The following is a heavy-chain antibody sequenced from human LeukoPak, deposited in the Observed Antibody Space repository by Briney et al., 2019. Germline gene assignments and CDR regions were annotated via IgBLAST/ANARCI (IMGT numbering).Heavy chain of an antibody. CDR3: AKDYSPDGSGSYYAYNWFDP. V-gene: IGHV3-74*01. D-gene: IGHD3-10*01. J-gene: IGHJ5*02. CDR1: GFTFSSYW. CDR2: INSDGSST. Sequence: PGGSLRLSCAASGFTFSSYWMHWVRQAPGKGLVWVSRINSDGSSTSYADSVKGRFTIPRDNAKNTLYLQMNSLRAEDTAVYYCAKDYSPDGSGSYYAYNWFDPWGQGTLVTVSS.